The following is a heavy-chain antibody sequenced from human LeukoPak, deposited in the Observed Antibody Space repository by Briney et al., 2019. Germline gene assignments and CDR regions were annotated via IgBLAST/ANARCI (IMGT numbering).Heavy chain of an antibody. J-gene: IGHJ4*02. V-gene: IGHV4-39*07. CDR3: ARGPEKNSDSRGHSYGPDQPNFDS. CDR2: IKHSGST. Sequence: PSETLSLTCTVSGGPISSSRYYWGWIPQPPGKGLEWVGEIKHSGSTNYNPSLTSRLTQSVDTSTNQFSLKLSSVTGADTAVYYCARGPEKNSDSRGHSYGPDQPNFDSWGQGDLVTVSS. CDR1: GGPISSSRYY. D-gene: IGHD5-18*01.